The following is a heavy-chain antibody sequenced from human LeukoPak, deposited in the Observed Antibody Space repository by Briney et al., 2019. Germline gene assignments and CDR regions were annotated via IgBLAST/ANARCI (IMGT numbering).Heavy chain of an antibody. CDR1: GFTFSSYA. CDR2: ISYDGSNK. CDR3: ARAYTGLWFDY. J-gene: IGHJ4*02. D-gene: IGHD5-18*01. V-gene: IGHV3-30-3*01. Sequence: GGSLRLSFAASGFTFSSYAMHWVRQAPGKGLEWVAVISYDGSNKYYADSVKGRFTISRDNSKNTLYLQMNSLRAEDTAVYYCARAYTGLWFDYWGRGTLVTVSS.